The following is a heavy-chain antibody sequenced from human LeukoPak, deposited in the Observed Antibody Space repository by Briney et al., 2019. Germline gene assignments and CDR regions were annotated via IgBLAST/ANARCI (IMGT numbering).Heavy chain of an antibody. CDR1: GGTFSSYA. D-gene: IGHD4-17*01. V-gene: IGHV1-69*04. J-gene: IGHJ3*02. CDR2: IIPILGIA. Sequence: GASVKVSCKASGGTFSSYAISWVRQAPGQGLEWMGRIIPILGIANYAQKFQGRVTITADKSTSTAYMELSSLRSEDTAVYYCARPATTVTRGDAFDIWGQGTMVTVSS. CDR3: ARPATTVTRGDAFDI.